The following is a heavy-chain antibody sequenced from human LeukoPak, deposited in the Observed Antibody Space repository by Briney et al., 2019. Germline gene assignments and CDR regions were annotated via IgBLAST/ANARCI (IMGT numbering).Heavy chain of an antibody. CDR3: ARGHYYDSSGYPHYFDY. V-gene: IGHV1-2*02. CDR1: GYTFTGYY. J-gene: IGHJ4*02. CDR2: INPKSGGT. Sequence: ASVKVCCKASGYTFTGYYMHWVRQAPGQGLEWLGWINPKSGGTNYAQKFQGRVTMTRDTSISTTYMELSRLRSDDTAVYYCARGHYYDSSGYPHYFDYWGQGTLVTVSS. D-gene: IGHD3-22*01.